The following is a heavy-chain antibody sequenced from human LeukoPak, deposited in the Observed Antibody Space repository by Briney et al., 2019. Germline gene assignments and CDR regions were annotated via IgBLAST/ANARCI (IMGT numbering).Heavy chain of an antibody. D-gene: IGHD2-21*01. V-gene: IGHV4-39*01. CDR2: IYYSGST. CDR3: ASCGGPPAFDI. CDR1: GGSISSSSYD. Sequence: SETLSLTCTVSGGSISSSSYDWAWIRQPPGKGLEWIVSIYYSGSTYYNPSLKSPFTISVDTSKNQFSLKLTSVTAAATAVYSCASCGGPPAFDIWGQGTIVTVSS. J-gene: IGHJ3*02.